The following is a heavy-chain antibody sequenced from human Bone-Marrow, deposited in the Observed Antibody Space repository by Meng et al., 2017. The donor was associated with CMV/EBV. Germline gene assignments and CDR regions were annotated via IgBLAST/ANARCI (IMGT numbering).Heavy chain of an antibody. J-gene: IGHJ6*02. CDR2: INPNSGNT. V-gene: IGHV1-8*03. CDR3: ARDYYYYGMAV. CDR1: GYTFTGYY. Sequence: ASVKVSCKASGYTFTGYYMHWVRQAPGQGLEWMGWINPNSGNTGYAQKFQGRVTITRNTSISTAYMELSSLRSEDTAVYYCARDYYYYGMAVWGQGTTVTVSS.